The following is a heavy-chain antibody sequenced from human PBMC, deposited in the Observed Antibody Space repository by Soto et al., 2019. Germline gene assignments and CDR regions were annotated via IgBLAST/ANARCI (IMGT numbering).Heavy chain of an antibody. V-gene: IGHV1-69*13. Sequence: GASVKVSCKASGGTFSSYAISWVRQAPGQGXEWMGGIIPIFGTANYAQKFQGRVTITADESTSTAYMELCSLRSEDTAVYYCARSLARYCTNGVCPGAWFDPWGQGTLVTVSS. J-gene: IGHJ5*02. CDR3: ARSLARYCTNGVCPGAWFDP. D-gene: IGHD2-8*01. CDR2: IIPIFGTA. CDR1: GGTFSSYA.